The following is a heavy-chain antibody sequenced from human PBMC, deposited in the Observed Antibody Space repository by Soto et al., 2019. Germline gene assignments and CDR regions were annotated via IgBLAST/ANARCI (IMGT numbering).Heavy chain of an antibody. CDR3: ARESSSTVVTALYGLDV. J-gene: IGHJ6*02. CDR2: IIPIFGTA. D-gene: IGHD2-21*02. V-gene: IGHV1-69*13. Sequence: SVKVSCKASGGTFSSYAISWVRQAPGQGLEWMGGIIPIFGTANYAQKFQGRVTITADESTSTAYMELSSLRSEDTAVYYCARESSSTVVTALYGLDVWGQGTTVTVSS. CDR1: GGTFSSYA.